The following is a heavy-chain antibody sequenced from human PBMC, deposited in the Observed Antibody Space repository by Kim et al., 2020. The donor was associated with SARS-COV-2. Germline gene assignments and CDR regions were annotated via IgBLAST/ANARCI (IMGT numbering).Heavy chain of an antibody. V-gene: IGHV4-34*01. Sequence: SETLSLTCAVYGGSFSGYYWSWIRQPPGKGLEWIGEINHSGSTNYNPSLKSRVTISVDTSKNQFSLKLSSVTAADTAVYYCARGLRITGTTHYYYGMDVWGQGTTVTVSS. CDR2: INHSGST. CDR3: ARGLRITGTTHYYYGMDV. J-gene: IGHJ6*02. D-gene: IGHD1-7*01. CDR1: GGSFSGYY.